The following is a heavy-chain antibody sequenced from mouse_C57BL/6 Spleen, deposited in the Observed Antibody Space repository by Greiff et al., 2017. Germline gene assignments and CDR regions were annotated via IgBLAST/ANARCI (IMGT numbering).Heavy chain of an antibody. J-gene: IGHJ2*01. CDR3: ARRRTLYYFDY. CDR1: GYTFTDYY. Sequence: EVKLVESGPELVKPGASVKISCKASGYTFTDYYMNWVKQSHGKSLEWIGDINPNNGGTSYNQKFKGKATLTVDKSSSTAYMELRSLTSEDSAVYYCARRRTLYYFDYWGQGTTLTVSS. CDR2: INPNNGGT. V-gene: IGHV1-26*01.